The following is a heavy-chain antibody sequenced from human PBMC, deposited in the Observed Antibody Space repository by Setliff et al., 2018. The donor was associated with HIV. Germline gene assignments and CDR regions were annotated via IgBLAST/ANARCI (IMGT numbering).Heavy chain of an antibody. J-gene: IGHJ5*02. V-gene: IGHV1-2*02. D-gene: IGHD4-17*01. CDR2: INSASGGT. Sequence: ASVKVSCKASGYTFTDYYIHWVRQAPGQGLEWMGWINSASGGTNYAQNFQGRVTVTRDTSTSTAYMELRSLRSDDTAVYYCTIDYGDYEGWFDPWGQGTLVTVSS. CDR1: GYTFTDYY. CDR3: TIDYGDYEGWFDP.